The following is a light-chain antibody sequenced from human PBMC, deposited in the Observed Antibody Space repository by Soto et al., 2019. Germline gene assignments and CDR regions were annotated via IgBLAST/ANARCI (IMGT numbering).Light chain of an antibody. CDR1: SSDVGFYNL. J-gene: IGLJ1*01. V-gene: IGLV2-14*02. CDR3: QSYDSTLSARYV. Sequence: QSVLTQPASVSGSPGQSITISCTGTSSDVGFYNLVSWYQHRPGKAPKFILYEGSKRPSGVSNRFSGSKSGTSASLAITGLQAEDEGDYYCQSYDSTLSARYVFGTGTKVTVL. CDR2: EGS.